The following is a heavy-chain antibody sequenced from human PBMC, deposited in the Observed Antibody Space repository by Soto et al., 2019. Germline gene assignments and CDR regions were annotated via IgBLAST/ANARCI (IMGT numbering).Heavy chain of an antibody. CDR3: AKGLHGSGTRRAPFDY. D-gene: IGHD3-10*01. J-gene: IGHJ4*02. Sequence: GGSLRLSCAASGFTFNNYAMNWVRQAPGEGLEWVSVISGSSSSTFYADSVKGRFTISRDNSKNILYLQMSSLRAEDTAVYYCAKGLHGSGTRRAPFDYWGQGTLVTVSS. CDR2: ISGSSSST. CDR1: GFTFNNYA. V-gene: IGHV3-23*01.